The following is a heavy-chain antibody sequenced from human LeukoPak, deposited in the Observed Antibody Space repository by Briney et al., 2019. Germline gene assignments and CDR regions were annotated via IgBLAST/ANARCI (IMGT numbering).Heavy chain of an antibody. D-gene: IGHD1-1*01. CDR1: GDSVSRNSAT. Sequence: SQTLSLTCAISGDSVSRNSATWNWIGQSTSRGLEWLGRTFYTSKWYNEYAESVKSRITIIADTSKNQVSLQLNSVTPEDTAIYYCARQNTDITTLDVWGQGTPVTVSS. CDR3: ARQNTDITTLDV. J-gene: IGHJ6*02. V-gene: IGHV6-1*01. CDR2: TFYTSKWYN.